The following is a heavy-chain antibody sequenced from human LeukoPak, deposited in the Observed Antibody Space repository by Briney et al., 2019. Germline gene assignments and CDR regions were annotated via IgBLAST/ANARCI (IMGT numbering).Heavy chain of an antibody. D-gene: IGHD3-10*01. J-gene: IGHJ4*02. Sequence: GGSLRLSCAASGFTFSSYEMNWVRQAPGKGLEWVSYISSSGSTIYYADFVKGRFTISRDNSKNTLYLQMNSLRAEDTAVYYYAKDSSTYYYGSGSYGGSVDYWGQGTLVTVSS. CDR3: AKDSSTYYYGSGSYGGSVDY. V-gene: IGHV3-48*03. CDR1: GFTFSSYE. CDR2: ISSSGSTI.